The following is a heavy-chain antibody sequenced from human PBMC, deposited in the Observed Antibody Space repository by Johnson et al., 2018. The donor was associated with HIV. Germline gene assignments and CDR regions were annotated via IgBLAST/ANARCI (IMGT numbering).Heavy chain of an antibody. CDR3: ARGGLGHDAFDI. CDR2: IGTAGDT. Sequence: MQLVESGGGLVQPGGSLRLSCAASGFTFSSYDMHWVRQATGKGLEWVSAIGTAGDTYYPGSVKGRFTISSENAKNSLYLQMNSLRAGDTAVYYCARGGLGHDAFDIWGQGTMVTVSS. V-gene: IGHV3-13*01. J-gene: IGHJ3*02. D-gene: IGHD5-12*01. CDR1: GFTFSSYD.